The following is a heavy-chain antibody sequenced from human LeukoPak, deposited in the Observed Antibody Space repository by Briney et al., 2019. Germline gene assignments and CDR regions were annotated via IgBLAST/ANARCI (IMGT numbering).Heavy chain of an antibody. CDR2: IRSKAYGWTT. D-gene: IGHD3-10*01. V-gene: IGHV3-49*03. J-gene: IGHJ4*02. CDR1: GFTLWDYA. Sequence: GGSLRLSCTASGFTLWDYAMSGFRQAPGKGVEWVGFIRSKAYGWTTEYAASVQGRFNISRDDSNSIAYLQMNRLKTEATAVYYCNRVAGYSYGSGSTDYWGQGTLVTVSS. CDR3: NRVAGYSYGSGSTDY.